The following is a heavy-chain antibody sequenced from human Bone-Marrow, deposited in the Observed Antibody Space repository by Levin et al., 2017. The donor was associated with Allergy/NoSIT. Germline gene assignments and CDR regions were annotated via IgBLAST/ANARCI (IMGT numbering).Heavy chain of an antibody. Sequence: KVSCKASGYTFTSYWVAWVRQVPGKGLEWMGIIYPGDSDTTYNPSFRGQVTFTVDRAISTAYLQWNSLQASDTGIYYCARPRAPRPSNRRSTNCPVGEDGYDIWGQGTLVTVSS. D-gene: IGHD2-2*01. CDR2: IYPGDSDT. J-gene: IGHJ3*02. CDR1: GYTFTSYW. CDR3: ARPRAPRPSNRRSTNCPVGEDGYDI. V-gene: IGHV5-51*01.